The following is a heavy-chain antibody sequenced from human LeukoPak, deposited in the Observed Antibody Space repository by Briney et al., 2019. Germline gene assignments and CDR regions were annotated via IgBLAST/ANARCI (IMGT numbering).Heavy chain of an antibody. J-gene: IGHJ4*02. Sequence: GGSLRLSCAASGFTFSDYYMSGIRQAPGKGLEWVSYISSSGSTIYYADSVKGRFTISRDNAKNSLYLQMNSLRAEDTAVYYCVRQYDILTGYYGLEEYYFDYWGQGTLVTVSS. V-gene: IGHV3-11*04. CDR1: GFTFSDYY. D-gene: IGHD3-9*01. CDR2: ISSSGSTI. CDR3: VRQYDILTGYYGLEEYYFDY.